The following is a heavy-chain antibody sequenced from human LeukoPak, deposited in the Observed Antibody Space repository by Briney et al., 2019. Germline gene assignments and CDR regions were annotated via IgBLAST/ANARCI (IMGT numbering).Heavy chain of an antibody. CDR3: ARLDAFDI. Sequence: SVKIFSKASGYTFTSYGISWVRQAPGPGLEWMGSFSAYNGNKNYAPKLQGRVTMTTDTSTSTAYMELTSLRSDDTAVDYCARLDAFDIWGQGTMVTVSS. CDR2: FSAYNGNK. CDR1: GYTFTSYG. J-gene: IGHJ3*02. V-gene: IGHV1-18*01.